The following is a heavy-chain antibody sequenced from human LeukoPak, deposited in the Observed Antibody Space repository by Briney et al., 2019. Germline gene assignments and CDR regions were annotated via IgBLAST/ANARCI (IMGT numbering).Heavy chain of an antibody. J-gene: IGHJ4*02. CDR1: GFTFSSYA. CDR3: ARDSSSASTRFDY. Sequence: GGSLRLSCAASGFTFSSYAMSWVRQAPGKGLEWVSAISGSGGSTYYADSVKGRFTISRDNSKNTLYLQMNSLRAEDTAVYYCARDSSSASTRFDYWGQGTLVTVSS. D-gene: IGHD6-19*01. V-gene: IGHV3-23*01. CDR2: ISGSGGST.